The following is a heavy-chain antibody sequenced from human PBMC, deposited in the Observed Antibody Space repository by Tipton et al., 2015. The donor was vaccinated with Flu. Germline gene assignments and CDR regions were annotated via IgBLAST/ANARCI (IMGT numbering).Heavy chain of an antibody. J-gene: IGHJ4*02. D-gene: IGHD1-14*01. CDR3: ARLAPDGWVLGTYYFDF. Sequence: TLSLTCTVSGGSTNNYYWSWIRQPPGKGLEWIGFIYYSGSTNYNSGSTNYNPALRSRVTISEDTSKNQFSLKLNSVTAADTAVYYCARLAPDGWVLGTYYFDFWGQGILVTVSS. V-gene: IGHV4-59*01. CDR2: IYYSGSTNYNSGST. CDR1: GGSTNNYY.